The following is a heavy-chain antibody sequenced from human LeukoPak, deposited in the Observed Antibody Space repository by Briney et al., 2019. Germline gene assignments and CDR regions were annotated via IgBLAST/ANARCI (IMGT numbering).Heavy chain of an antibody. CDR3: ARSNFDY. V-gene: IGHV1-8*02. J-gene: IGHJ4*02. CDR2: MNPNSGNT. Sequence: GSSVKVSCKASGGTFSSYAISWVRQAPGQGLEWMGWMNPNSGNTGYAQKFQGRVAMTRNTSISTAYMELSSLRSEDTAVYYCARSNFDYWGQGTLVTVSS. CDR1: GGTFSSYA.